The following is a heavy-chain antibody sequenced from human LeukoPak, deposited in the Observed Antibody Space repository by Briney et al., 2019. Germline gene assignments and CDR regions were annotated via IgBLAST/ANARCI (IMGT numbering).Heavy chain of an antibody. J-gene: IGHJ4*02. V-gene: IGHV4-61*02. CDR2: IYTSGST. Sequence: SQTLSLTCTVSGGSISSGSYYWSWIRQPAGKGLEWIGRIYTSGSTNYNPSPKSRVTISVDTSKNQFSLKLSSVTAADTAVYYCARFGSSGYLLPTTTDYWGQGTLVTVSS. CDR3: ARFGSSGYLLPTTTDY. CDR1: GGSISSGSYY. D-gene: IGHD3-22*01.